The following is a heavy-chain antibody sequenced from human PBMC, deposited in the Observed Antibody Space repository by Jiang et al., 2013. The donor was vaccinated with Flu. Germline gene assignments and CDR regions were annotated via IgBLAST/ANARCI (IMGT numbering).Heavy chain of an antibody. V-gene: IGHV1-69*04. J-gene: IGHJ5*02. CDR1: GGTFSSYA. CDR2: IIPILQIT. CDR3: ARVGVTYSSGWNWFDP. Sequence: GAEVKKPGASVKVSCKASGGTFSSYAINWVRQAPGQGLEWMGRIIPILQITNYTQKFQDRVTFTADKSTSTAYMELSSLSFEDTAVYYCARVGVTYSSGWNWFDPWGQGTLVTVSS. D-gene: IGHD6-19*01.